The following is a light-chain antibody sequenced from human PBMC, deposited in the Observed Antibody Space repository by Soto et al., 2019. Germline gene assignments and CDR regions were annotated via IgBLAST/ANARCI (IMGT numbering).Light chain of an antibody. J-gene: IGKJ4*01. CDR1: QSVSSY. CDR2: DAS. V-gene: IGKV3-11*01. CDR3: QQRSNWPPLT. Sequence: EIVLTQSPATLSLSPGERATLSCRASQSVSSYLAWYQQKPGQAPRLLIYDASNRATGIPARFSGSGSGTAFTLTSSSLEPEDFVLYYCQQRSNWPPLTFGGGTKVEIK.